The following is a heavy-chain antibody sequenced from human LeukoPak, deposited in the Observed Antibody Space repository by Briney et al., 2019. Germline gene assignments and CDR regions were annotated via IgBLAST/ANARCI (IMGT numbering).Heavy chain of an antibody. CDR1: GFTFSSYG. CDR2: IRYDGSNK. CDR3: AKTMSHPFWSGYGH. V-gene: IGHV3-30*02. D-gene: IGHD3-3*01. Sequence: GGSLRLSCAASGFTFSSYGMHWVRQAPGKGLEWVAFIRYDGSNKYYADSVRGRFTISRDNSKNTLYLQMNSLRAEDTAVYYCAKTMSHPFWSGYGHWGQGTLVTVSS. J-gene: IGHJ4*02.